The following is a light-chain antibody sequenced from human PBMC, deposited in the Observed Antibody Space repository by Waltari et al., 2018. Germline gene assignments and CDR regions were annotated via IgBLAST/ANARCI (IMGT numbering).Light chain of an antibody. V-gene: IGKV1-33*01. J-gene: IGKJ2*01. CDR3: QQYEDVPYT. CDR1: QDISTY. CDR2: DVS. Sequence: DIQMTQSPSSLSASVGDRVTITCQASQDISTYLNWYQQKPGKAPKLLIYDVSNLEKGVPSRFSGGGYETDFSFTISSLQSEDIATYYCQQYEDVPYTFGQGTKLMIK.